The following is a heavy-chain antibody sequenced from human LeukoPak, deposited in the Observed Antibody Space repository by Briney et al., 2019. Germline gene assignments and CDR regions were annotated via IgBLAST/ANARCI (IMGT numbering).Heavy chain of an antibody. CDR2: ISGSGVST. J-gene: IGHJ4*02. Sequence: PGGSLRLSCAASGFRFSSYAMSWVRQAPGKGLEWVSAISGSGVSTYYADSVKGRFTVSRDNSKNTLYLQMSSLRAEDTAVYYCARASRTTGTTGALDYWGQGTLVTVSS. V-gene: IGHV3-23*01. CDR3: ARASRTTGTTGALDY. CDR1: GFRFSSYA. D-gene: IGHD1-1*01.